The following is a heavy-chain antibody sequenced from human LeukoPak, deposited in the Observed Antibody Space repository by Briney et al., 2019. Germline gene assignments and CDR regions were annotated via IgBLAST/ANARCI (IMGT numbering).Heavy chain of an antibody. CDR3: AKGGREIIVVVVAATLNYYYMDV. CDR1: GFTFSSYG. D-gene: IGHD2-15*01. CDR2: IRYDGSNK. V-gene: IGHV3-30*02. J-gene: IGHJ6*03. Sequence: PGGSLRLSCAASGFTFSSYGMHWVRQAPGKGLEWVAFIRYDGSNKYYADSVKGRFTISRDNSKNTLYLQMNSLRAEDTAVYYCAKGGREIIVVVVAATLNYYYMDVWGKGTTVTISS.